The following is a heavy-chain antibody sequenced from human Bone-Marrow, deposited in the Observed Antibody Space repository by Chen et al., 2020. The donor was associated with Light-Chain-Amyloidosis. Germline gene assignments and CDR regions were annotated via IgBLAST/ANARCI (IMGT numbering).Heavy chain of an antibody. D-gene: IGHD2-15*01. J-gene: IGHJ6*02. CDR1: GYSFTNHV. CDR3: ARTPDATHYYYGMDV. CDR2: INTANGYT. Sequence: QVQLVQSGAEVKKPGASVKVSCKASGYSFTNHVIHWVRQAPGQRLEWMGWINTANGYTKYSQKFQGRVTINRDTSASTAYMEVSSLRFEDTAVYYCARTPDATHYYYGMDVWGQGTTVTVSS. V-gene: IGHV1-3*04.